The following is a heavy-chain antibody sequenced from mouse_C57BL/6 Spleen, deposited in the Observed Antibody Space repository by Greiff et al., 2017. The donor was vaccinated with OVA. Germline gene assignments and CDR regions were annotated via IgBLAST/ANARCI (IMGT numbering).Heavy chain of an antibody. V-gene: IGHV1-15*01. CDR3: TRTGYYAMDY. Sequence: QVQLKQSGAELVRPGASVTLSCKASGYTFTDYEMHWVKQTPVHGLEWIGAIDPEHGGTAYNQKFKGKAILTADKSSSTAYMELRSLTSEDSAVYYCTRTGYYAMDYWGQGTSVTFSS. CDR1: GYTFTDYE. J-gene: IGHJ4*01. CDR2: IDPEHGGT.